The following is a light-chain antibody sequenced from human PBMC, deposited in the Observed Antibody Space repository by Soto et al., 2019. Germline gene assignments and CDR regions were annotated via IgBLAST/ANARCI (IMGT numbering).Light chain of an antibody. V-gene: IGKV3-20*01. CDR3: QQYSDSPRT. J-gene: IGKJ1*01. CDR1: QSINNY. Sequence: EIVLTQSPGTLSLSPGERATLSCRASQSINNYLAWYQQKPGQPPRLLIYGVSTRATGSPDRFSGSGSGTDFTLTITRLEPEDFAVYYCQQYSDSPRTFGQGTQVEI. CDR2: GVS.